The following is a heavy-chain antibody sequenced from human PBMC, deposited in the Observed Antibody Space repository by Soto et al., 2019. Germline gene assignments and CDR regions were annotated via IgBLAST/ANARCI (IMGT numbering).Heavy chain of an antibody. Sequence: ASLQVSWNASGYTFTSYGIIWVRQAPGQGLEWMGWISAYNGNTNYAQKLKGRVTMTTDTSTSTAYMELRSLRSDDTAVYYCARGSGGYSSGWYYFDYWGQGTLVTVSS. CDR2: ISAYNGNT. J-gene: IGHJ4*02. D-gene: IGHD6-19*01. CDR1: GYTFTSYG. CDR3: ARGSGGYSSGWYYFDY. V-gene: IGHV1-18*04.